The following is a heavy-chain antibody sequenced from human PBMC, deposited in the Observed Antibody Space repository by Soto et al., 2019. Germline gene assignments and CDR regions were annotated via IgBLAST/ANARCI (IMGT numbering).Heavy chain of an antibody. D-gene: IGHD3-22*01. V-gene: IGHV1-46*03. Sequence: VKVSCKASGYIFTNYYIHWVRQAPGQGLEWMGIINLSADRTSYAQKFQGRFTVTMDTSTSTVYMELGSLRSEDTAVYYCVRDPSSGYRSFDYWGQGTLVTVSS. CDR2: INLSADRT. J-gene: IGHJ4*02. CDR3: VRDPSSGYRSFDY. CDR1: GYIFTNYY.